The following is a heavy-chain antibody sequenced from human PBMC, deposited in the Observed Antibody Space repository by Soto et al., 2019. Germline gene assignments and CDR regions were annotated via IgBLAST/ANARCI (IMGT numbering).Heavy chain of an antibody. CDR2: ISAYNGNT. J-gene: IGHJ6*02. CDR1: GYTFTSYG. D-gene: IGHD5-12*01. Sequence: QVQLVQSGAEVKKPGASVKVSCKASGYTFTSYGISWVRQAPGQGLEWMGWISAYNGNTNYAQKLQGRVTMTTDTSTSTADMELRSLRSDDTAVYYCARDQHSGYDLGYYYYGMDVWGQGTTVTVSS. CDR3: ARDQHSGYDLGYYYYGMDV. V-gene: IGHV1-18*01.